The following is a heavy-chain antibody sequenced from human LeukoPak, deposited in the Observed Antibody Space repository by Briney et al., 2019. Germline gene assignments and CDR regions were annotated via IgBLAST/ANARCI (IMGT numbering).Heavy chain of an antibody. CDR1: GFTFSSYS. D-gene: IGHD5-12*01. CDR2: ISSSSSYI. V-gene: IGHV3-21*01. CDR3: ARDSKRWLPNPDAFDI. J-gene: IGHJ3*02. Sequence: GGSPRLSCAASGFTFSSYSMNWVRQAPGKGLEWVSSISSSSSYIYYADSVKGRFTISRDNAKNSLYLQMNSLRAEDTAVYYCARDSKRWLPNPDAFDIWGQGTMVTVSS.